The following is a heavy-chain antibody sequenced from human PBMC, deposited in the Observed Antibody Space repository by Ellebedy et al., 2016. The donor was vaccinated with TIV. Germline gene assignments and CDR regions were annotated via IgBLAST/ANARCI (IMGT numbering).Heavy chain of an antibody. D-gene: IGHD6-19*01. Sequence: SETLSLTCTVSGGSLSTFSWTWIRQPPGKGLEWIGYIHYRGSTKYNPSLKSRVTISLDTSKNQFSLKLSSVTAADTAIYYCAKHGRDWYEGEIDYWGRGTLVTVSS. V-gene: IGHV4-59*08. CDR1: GGSLSTFS. J-gene: IGHJ4*02. CDR3: AKHGRDWYEGEIDY. CDR2: IHYRGST.